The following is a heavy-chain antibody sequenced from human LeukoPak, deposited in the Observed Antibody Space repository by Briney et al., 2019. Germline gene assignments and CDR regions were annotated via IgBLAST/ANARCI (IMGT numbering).Heavy chain of an antibody. J-gene: IGHJ4*02. D-gene: IGHD6-19*01. Sequence: GGSLRLSCAASGFTFSSYGMHWVRQAPGKGLEWVAVISYDGSNKYYADSVKGRFTISRDNSKNTLYLQMNSLRAEDTAVYYCAKVRGKYSSGWYSFDYWGQGTLVTVSS. CDR2: ISYDGSNK. CDR3: AKVRGKYSSGWYSFDY. CDR1: GFTFSSYG. V-gene: IGHV3-30*18.